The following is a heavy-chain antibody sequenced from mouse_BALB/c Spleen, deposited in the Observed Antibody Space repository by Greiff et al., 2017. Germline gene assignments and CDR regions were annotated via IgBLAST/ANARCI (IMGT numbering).Heavy chain of an antibody. CDR2: IDPANGNT. Sequence: EVKLVESGAELVKPGASVKLSCTASGFNIKDTYMHWVKQRPEQGLEWIGRIDPANGNTKYDPKFQGKATITADTSSNTAYLQLSSLTSEDTAVYYCARAGYGSSYDYFDYGGQGTTLTVSS. CDR1: GFNIKDTY. CDR3: ARAGYGSSYDYFDY. J-gene: IGHJ2*01. D-gene: IGHD1-1*01. V-gene: IGHV14-3*02.